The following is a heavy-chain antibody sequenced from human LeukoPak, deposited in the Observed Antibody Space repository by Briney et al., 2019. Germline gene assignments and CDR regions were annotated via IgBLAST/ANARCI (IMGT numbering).Heavy chain of an antibody. CDR2: INPNTGGT. D-gene: IGHD5-24*01. CDR1: GYTFTGYY. V-gene: IGHV1-2*02. CDR3: ARADGYNLGDF. Sequence: GASVKVSFKASGYTFTGYYLHWVRQAPGQGLEYMGWINPNTGGTNYVQKFQGRVTMTRDTSISTGYMELSSLGSDDTALYYCARADGYNLGDFWGQGTQVTVSS. J-gene: IGHJ4*02.